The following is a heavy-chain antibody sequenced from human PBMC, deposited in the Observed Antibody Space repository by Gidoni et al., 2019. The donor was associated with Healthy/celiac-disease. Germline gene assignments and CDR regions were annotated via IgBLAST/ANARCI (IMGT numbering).Heavy chain of an antibody. D-gene: IGHD6-13*01. CDR1: GFTFDDYT. Sequence: EVQLVESGGVVVQPGGSLRLSCAASGFTFDDYTMHWVRQAPGKGLEWVSLSSWDGGSTYYADSVKGRVTISRENSKNYLYLQMNSLRTEDTALYYCAKGGYSSSWYVDYWGQGTLVTVSS. CDR2: SSWDGGST. J-gene: IGHJ4*02. CDR3: AKGGYSSSWYVDY. V-gene: IGHV3-43*01.